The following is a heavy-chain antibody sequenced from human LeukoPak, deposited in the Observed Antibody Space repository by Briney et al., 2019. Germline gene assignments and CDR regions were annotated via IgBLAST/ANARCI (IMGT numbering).Heavy chain of an antibody. D-gene: IGHD3-22*01. CDR3: ASTTYDYDTSGHYFLDY. CDR2: IYTSGTT. Sequence: SETLSLTCTVSGGSINSYYWSWFRQPAGKGLEWIGRIYTSGTTNYNPSLKSRVTMSVDTSKNHFSLQLRSVTAADTAVYYCASTTYDYDTSGHYFLDYWGQGSLVTVSS. V-gene: IGHV4-4*07. CDR1: GGSINSYY. J-gene: IGHJ4*02.